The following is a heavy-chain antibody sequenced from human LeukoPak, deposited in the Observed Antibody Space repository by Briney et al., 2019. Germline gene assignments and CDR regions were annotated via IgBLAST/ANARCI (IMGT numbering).Heavy chain of an antibody. J-gene: IGHJ3*02. D-gene: IGHD3-10*01. CDR2: ISSSSSYI. V-gene: IGHV3-21*01. CDR1: GFTFSSYS. CDR3: ARDRGGGIGAAFDI. Sequence: PGGSLRLSCAASGFTFSSYSMNWVRQAPGKGLEWVSSISSSSSYIYYADSVKGRFTISRDNAKNSLYLQMNSLRAEDTAVYYCARDRGGGIGAAFDIWGQGTMVTVSS.